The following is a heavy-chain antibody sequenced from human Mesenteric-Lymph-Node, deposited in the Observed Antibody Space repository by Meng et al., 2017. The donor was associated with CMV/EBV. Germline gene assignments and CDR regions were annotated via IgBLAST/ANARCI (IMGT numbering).Heavy chain of an antibody. Sequence: GGSLRLSCAASGFTFNSYGMHWVRQAPGKGLEWVAFIRYDGSNKYYADSVKGRFTISRDNSKNTLYLQMNSLRAEDTAVYYCARDQTYYDFWSGYYIWGQGSLVTVSS. CDR3: ARDQTYYDFWSGYYI. D-gene: IGHD3-3*01. CDR2: IRYDGSNK. J-gene: IGHJ4*02. CDR1: GFTFNSYG. V-gene: IGHV3-30*02.